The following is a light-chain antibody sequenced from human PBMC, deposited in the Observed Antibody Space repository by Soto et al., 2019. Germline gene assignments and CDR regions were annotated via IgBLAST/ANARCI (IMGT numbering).Light chain of an antibody. J-gene: IGLJ1*01. CDR3: AAWDDSLTGYV. Sequence: QSVLTQPPAASRTAGQSFTISCSGSTSNIGSNTGNWYQQLPGTAPKTLIYSNNQRPSGVPDRFSGSKSGTSGSLAISGLLSEDEADYYCAAWDDSLTGYVFGTGTKVTVL. CDR1: TSNIGSNT. V-gene: IGLV1-44*01. CDR2: SNN.